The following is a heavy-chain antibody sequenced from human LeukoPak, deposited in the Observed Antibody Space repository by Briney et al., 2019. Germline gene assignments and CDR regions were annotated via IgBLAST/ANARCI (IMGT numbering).Heavy chain of an antibody. J-gene: IGHJ4*02. V-gene: IGHV4-34*01. CDR3: ASSMYYYGSGSYYNLPYYFDY. CDR2: INHSGST. D-gene: IGHD3-10*01. CDR1: GGSFSGYY. Sequence: PSETLSLTCAVYGGSFSGYYWSWIRQPPGKGLEWIGEINHSGSTNYNPSLKSRVTISVDTSKNQFSLKLRTVTAADTAVYYCASSMYYYGSGSYYNLPYYFDYWGQGTLVTVSS.